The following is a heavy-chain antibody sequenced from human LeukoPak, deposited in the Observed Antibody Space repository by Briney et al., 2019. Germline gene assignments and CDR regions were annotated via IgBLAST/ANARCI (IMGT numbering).Heavy chain of an antibody. Sequence: SETLSLTCTVSGGSISSSSYYWGWIRQPPGKGLEWIGEINHSGSTNYNPFLKSRVTISVDTSKNQFSLKLSSVTAADTAVYYCARSWVLRYFDWLSQYYFDYWGQGTLVTVSS. CDR1: GGSISSSSYY. J-gene: IGHJ4*02. V-gene: IGHV4-39*07. CDR3: ARSWVLRYFDWLSQYYFDY. D-gene: IGHD3-9*01. CDR2: INHSGST.